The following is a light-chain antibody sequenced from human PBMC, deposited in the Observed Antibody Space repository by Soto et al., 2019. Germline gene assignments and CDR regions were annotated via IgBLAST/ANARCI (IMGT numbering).Light chain of an antibody. Sequence: DIQMTQSPSSLSASVGDGVTIPCRASQSISSYLNWYQQKPGKAPKLLIYAASSLQSGVPARFSGSGSGTDFTLTISSLQPEDFATYYCQQNYNTPPITFGQGTRLEIK. CDR3: QQNYNTPPIT. CDR2: AAS. J-gene: IGKJ5*01. V-gene: IGKV1-39*01. CDR1: QSISSY.